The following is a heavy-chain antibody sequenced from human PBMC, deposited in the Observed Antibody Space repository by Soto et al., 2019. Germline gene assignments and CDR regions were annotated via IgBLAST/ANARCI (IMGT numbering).Heavy chain of an antibody. CDR1: SDSISGLY. J-gene: IGHJ4*01. CDR3: ARASQCKSYFVCFAWFDY. CDR2: IYSSGET. D-gene: IGHD3-9*01. Sequence: PTETLALTRTVSSDSISGLYWTWIRQPAGKGLEWIGRIYSSGETNYNPSLTGRVIMSLDTSKNQFSLNLTSVTAADTAVYYCARASQCKSYFVCFAWFDYWGDGTLVPVS. V-gene: IGHV4-4*07.